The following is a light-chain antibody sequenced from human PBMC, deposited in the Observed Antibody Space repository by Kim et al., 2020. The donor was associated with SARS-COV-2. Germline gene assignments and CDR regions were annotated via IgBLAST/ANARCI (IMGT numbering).Light chain of an antibody. Sequence: PGERATLSCRASQSVTHDYLAWYQQKPGRAPRLLIYGAFHRAGGIPDRFSGSRSGTDFTLTISRLEPEDFAVYYCQQYGSSPRTFGQGTKLEI. J-gene: IGKJ2*01. CDR2: GAF. CDR3: QQYGSSPRT. V-gene: IGKV3-20*01. CDR1: QSVTHDY.